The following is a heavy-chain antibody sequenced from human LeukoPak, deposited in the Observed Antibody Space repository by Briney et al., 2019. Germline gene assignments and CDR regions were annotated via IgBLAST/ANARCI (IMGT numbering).Heavy chain of an antibody. D-gene: IGHD2/OR15-2a*01. CDR3: ARRGSVNYFRQDY. Sequence: ASVKVSCKASEYTLTDYYIHWVRQTPGQGLEWMGWINPNSGDTIYAQKFQGRVTMTRDTSINTAYMDLSSLTSDHTAVYFCARRGSVNYFRQDYWGQGTLVTVSS. CDR1: EYTLTDYY. CDR2: INPNSGDT. V-gene: IGHV1-2*02. J-gene: IGHJ4*02.